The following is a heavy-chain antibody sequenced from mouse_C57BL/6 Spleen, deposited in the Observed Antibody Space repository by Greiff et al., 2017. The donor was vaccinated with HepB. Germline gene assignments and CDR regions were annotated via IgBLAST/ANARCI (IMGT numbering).Heavy chain of an antibody. Sequence: VQLQQSGAELVRPGASVTLSCKASGYTFTDYEMHWVKQTPVHGLEWIGAIDPETGDTAYNQKFKGKAILTADKSSSTAYMELRSLQSEDTAVYYCAPTTVDSGAMDDWGQGTSVTVSS. J-gene: IGHJ4*01. CDR2: IDPETGDT. D-gene: IGHD1-1*01. V-gene: IGHV1-15*01. CDR3: APTTVDSGAMDD. CDR1: GYTFTDYE.